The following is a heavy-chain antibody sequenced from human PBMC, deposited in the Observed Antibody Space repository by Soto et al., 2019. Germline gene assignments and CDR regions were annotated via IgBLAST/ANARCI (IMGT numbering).Heavy chain of an antibody. Sequence: ASVKVSCKASGYTFTSYVINWLRQATGQGLEWMGWMNPNSGNTGYAQKFQGRVTMTRNTSISTAYMELSSLRSEDTAVYYCARGNTYYDFWSGPDYYYYYMDVWGKGTTVTVSS. CDR2: MNPNSGNT. CDR1: GYTFTSYV. J-gene: IGHJ6*03. D-gene: IGHD3-3*01. CDR3: ARGNTYYDFWSGPDYYYYYMDV. V-gene: IGHV1-8*01.